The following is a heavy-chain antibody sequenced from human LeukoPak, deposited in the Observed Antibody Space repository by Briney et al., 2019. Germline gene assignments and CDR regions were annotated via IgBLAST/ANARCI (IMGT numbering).Heavy chain of an antibody. CDR3: ATPGLYSYGNFDY. D-gene: IGHD5-18*01. Sequence: ASGKVSSKVSGYTLTELSMHWVGQAPGKGLEWMGGFDPEDGETIYAQKFQGRVTMTEDTSTDTAYMELSSLRSEDTAVYYCATPGLYSYGNFDYWGQGTLVTVSS. CDR2: FDPEDGET. J-gene: IGHJ4*02. V-gene: IGHV1-24*01. CDR1: GYTLTELS.